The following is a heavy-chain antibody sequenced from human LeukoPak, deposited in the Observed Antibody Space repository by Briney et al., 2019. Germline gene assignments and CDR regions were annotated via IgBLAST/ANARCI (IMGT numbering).Heavy chain of an antibody. V-gene: IGHV3-7*01. CDR2: IKQDGSEK. D-gene: IGHD3-3*01. Sequence: GGSLRLSCAASGFTFSNYWMSWVRQAPGKGLEWVANIKQDGSEKYYVDSVKGRFTIPRDNAKNSLYLQMNSLRAEDTAVYYCARDEYYNFWSGYTHYYGMDVWGQGTTVTISS. CDR1: GFTFSNYW. J-gene: IGHJ6*02. CDR3: ARDEYYNFWSGYTHYYGMDV.